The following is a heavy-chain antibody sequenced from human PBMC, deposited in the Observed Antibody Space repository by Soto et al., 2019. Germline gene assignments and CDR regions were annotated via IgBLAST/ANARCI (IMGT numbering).Heavy chain of an antibody. V-gene: IGHV3-21*01. CDR1: GFTFSSYN. Sequence: GGSLRLSCAASGFTFSSYNINWVRQTPGKGLEWVSSISSTSTYLYYADSVKGRFTISRDNAKHSLFLQMNSLRAEDTAVYYCATGITLDYWGQGTLVTVSS. CDR2: ISSTSTYL. D-gene: IGHD1-20*01. J-gene: IGHJ4*02. CDR3: ATGITLDY.